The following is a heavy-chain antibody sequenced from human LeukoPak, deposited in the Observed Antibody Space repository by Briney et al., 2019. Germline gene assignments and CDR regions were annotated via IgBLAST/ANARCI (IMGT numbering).Heavy chain of an antibody. CDR2: ITSSGGAT. V-gene: IGHV3-23*01. J-gene: IGHJ6*03. Sequence: GGSLRLSCAASGIAFSTYAMTWVRQTPGKGLEWVSAITSSGGATYYAHSVKGRFTISRDNSKNTLYLQMNGLRAEDTAVYYCAKSVEPVVTYHYYFMDVWGKGTTVTVSS. CDR3: AKSVEPVVTYHYYFMDV. D-gene: IGHD4-23*01. CDR1: GIAFSTYA.